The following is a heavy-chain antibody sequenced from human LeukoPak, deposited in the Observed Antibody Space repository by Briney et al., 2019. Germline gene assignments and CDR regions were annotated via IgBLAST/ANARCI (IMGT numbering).Heavy chain of an antibody. J-gene: IGHJ6*03. V-gene: IGHV1-8*01. D-gene: IGHD6-13*01. CDR3: ARGSSSSWYPTYYYYYYYMDV. CDR1: GYTFTSYD. CDR2: MNPNSGNT. Sequence: GASVKVSCKASGYTFTSYDINWVRQATGQGLEWMGWMNPNSGNTGYAQKFQGRVTMTRNTSISTAYMELSSLRSEDTAVYYCARGSSSSWYPTYYYYYYYMDVWGKGTTVTISS.